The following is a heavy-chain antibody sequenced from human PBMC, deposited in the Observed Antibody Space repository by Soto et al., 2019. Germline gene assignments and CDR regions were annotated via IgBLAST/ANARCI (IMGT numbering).Heavy chain of an antibody. D-gene: IGHD5-18*01. CDR1: GFIFSSYS. CDR2: ISSSSSYI. CDR3: ARDQPGYSYGYGLGY. Sequence: EVQLVESGGGLVKPGGSLRLSCAASGFIFSSYSMNWVRQAPGKGLEWVSSISSSSSYIYYADSVKGRFTISRDNGKNSLYLQMNSLRAEDTAVYYCARDQPGYSYGYGLGYWGQGTLVTVSS. J-gene: IGHJ4*02. V-gene: IGHV3-21*01.